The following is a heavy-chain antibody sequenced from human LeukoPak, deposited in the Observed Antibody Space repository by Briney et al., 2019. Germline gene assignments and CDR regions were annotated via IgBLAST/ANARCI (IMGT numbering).Heavy chain of an antibody. CDR3: AKAGSILWWSDAFDI. Sequence: PGRSLRLSCAASGFTFDDYAMHWVRQAPGKGLEWVSGISWNSGSIGYADSVKGRFTISRDNAKNSLYLQMNSLRAEDMALYCCAKAGSILWWSDAFDIWGQGTMVTVSS. V-gene: IGHV3-9*03. CDR1: GFTFDDYA. CDR2: ISWNSGSI. D-gene: IGHD2-21*01. J-gene: IGHJ3*02.